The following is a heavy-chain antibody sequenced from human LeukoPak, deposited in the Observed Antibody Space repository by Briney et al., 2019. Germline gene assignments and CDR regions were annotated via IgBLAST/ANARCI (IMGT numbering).Heavy chain of an antibody. D-gene: IGHD4-17*01. CDR2: FDPEDGET. V-gene: IGHV1-24*01. J-gene: IGHJ4*02. Sequence: ASVKVSCKVSGYTITELSMHWVRQAPGKGLEWKGGFDPEDGETIYAQKFQGRVTMTEDTSTDTAYMELSSLRSEDTAVYYCATDLPLYGDYRSFDYWGQGTLVTVSS. CDR1: GYTITELS. CDR3: ATDLPLYGDYRSFDY.